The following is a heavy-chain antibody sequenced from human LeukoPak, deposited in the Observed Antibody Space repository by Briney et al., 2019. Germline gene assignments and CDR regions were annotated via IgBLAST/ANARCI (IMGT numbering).Heavy chain of an antibody. V-gene: IGHV3-30*04. J-gene: IGHJ6*03. CDR2: ISYDGSNK. CDR3: AKGGGYEAQYYYYYLDV. CDR1: GFTFSSYA. D-gene: IGHD5-12*01. Sequence: EPGGSLRLSCAASGFTFSSYAMHWVRQAPGKGLEWVAVISYDGSNKYYADSVKGRFTISRDNSKNTLYLQMKSLRAEDTAVYYCAKGGGYEAQYYYYYLDVWGKGTTVTISS.